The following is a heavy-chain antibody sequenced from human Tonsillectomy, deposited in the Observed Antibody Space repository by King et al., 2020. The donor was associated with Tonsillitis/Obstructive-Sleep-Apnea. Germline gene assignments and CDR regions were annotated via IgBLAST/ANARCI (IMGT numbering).Heavy chain of an antibody. CDR1: GGSISSYY. CDR2: IYYSGST. J-gene: IGHJ5*02. V-gene: IGHV4-59*01. Sequence: QLQESGPGLVKPSETLSLTCTVSGGSISSYYWSWIRQPPGKGLEWIGYIYYSGSTDYNPSLKSRIIISVDTSKNQFSLKLSSVTAADTAVYYCARAQRYLTGTTGNWFDPWGQGTLVTVSS. D-gene: IGHD1-7*01. CDR3: ARAQRYLTGTTGNWFDP.